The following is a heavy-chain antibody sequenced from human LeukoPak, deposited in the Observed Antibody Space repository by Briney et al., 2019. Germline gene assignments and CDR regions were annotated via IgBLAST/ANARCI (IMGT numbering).Heavy chain of an antibody. CDR1: GFTVSSYA. V-gene: IGHV3-23*01. CDR2: ISGSGGST. CDR3: AKVRGSSWYYSD. D-gene: IGHD6-13*01. Sequence: GGSLSLSCAASGFTVSSYAMSWVRQAPGKGLEWDSAISGSGGSTYYADSVKGRFTISRYNSKNTLYLQMNSLRAEDTAVYYCAKVRGSSWYYSDWGQGTLVTVSS. J-gene: IGHJ4*02.